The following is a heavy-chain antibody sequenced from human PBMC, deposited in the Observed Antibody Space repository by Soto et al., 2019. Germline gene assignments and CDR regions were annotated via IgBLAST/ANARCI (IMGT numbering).Heavy chain of an antibody. CDR3: VRLIGNSWLDF. D-gene: IGHD1-26*01. J-gene: IGHJ5*01. CDR2: TYNRSKWYN. CDR1: GDRLPRNRVT. V-gene: IGHV6-1*01. Sequence: SRTLSPNRPIPGDRLPRNRVTSDLVRQSPSRGLEWLGRTYNRSKWYNDYAESVKSRITINPDTSKNQFSLHLNSVTPEDTAVYFCVRLIGNSWLDFWGQGTLVTVSS.